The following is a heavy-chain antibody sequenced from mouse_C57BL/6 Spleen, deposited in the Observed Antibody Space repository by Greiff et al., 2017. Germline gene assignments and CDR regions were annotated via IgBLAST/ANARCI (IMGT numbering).Heavy chain of an antibody. CDR1: GFTFSDYG. CDR3: ARNWDDYFDY. Sequence: EVQLVESGGGLVKPGGSLKLSCAASGFTFSDYGMHWVRQAPETGLEWVAYISSGSSTIYYADTVKGRFTISRDNAKNTLFLQMTSLRSEDTAMYYCARNWDDYFDYWGQGTTLTVSS. J-gene: IGHJ2*01. CDR2: ISSGSSTI. D-gene: IGHD4-1*01. V-gene: IGHV5-17*01.